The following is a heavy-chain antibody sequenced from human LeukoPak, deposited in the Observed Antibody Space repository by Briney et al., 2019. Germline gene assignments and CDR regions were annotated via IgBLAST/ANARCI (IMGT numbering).Heavy chain of an antibody. CDR1: GGSISSSSYY. V-gene: IGHV4-39*07. D-gene: IGHD4-17*01. CDR3: ARDDDYDDAFDI. J-gene: IGHJ3*02. CDR2: IYYSGST. Sequence: SETLSLTCTVSGGSISSSSYYWGWIRQPPGKGLEWIGSIYYSGSTYYNPSLKSRVTISVDTSKNQFSLKLSSVTAADTAVYYCARDDDYDDAFDIWGQGTMVTVSS.